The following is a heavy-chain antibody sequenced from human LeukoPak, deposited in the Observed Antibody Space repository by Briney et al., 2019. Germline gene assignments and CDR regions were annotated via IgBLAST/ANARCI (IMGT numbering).Heavy chain of an antibody. V-gene: IGHV3-23*01. CDR3: AKDHLPGIVVADRDY. J-gene: IGHJ4*02. CDR2: ISGSGGST. CDR1: GFTFSSYG. Sequence: GGSLRLSCAASGFTFSSYGMSWVRQAPGKGLEWVSAISGSGGSTYYADSVKGRFTISRDNSKNTLYLQINSLRAEDTAVYYCAKDHLPGIVVADRDYWGQGTLVTVSS. D-gene: IGHD6-19*01.